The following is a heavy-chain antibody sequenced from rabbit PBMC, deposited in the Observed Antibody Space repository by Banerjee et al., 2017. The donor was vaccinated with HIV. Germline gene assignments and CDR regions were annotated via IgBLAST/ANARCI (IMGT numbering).Heavy chain of an antibody. CDR1: GFTISSNYY. J-gene: IGHJ4*01. CDR3: ARSYGDYGAYGHGTFNL. D-gene: IGHD2-1*01. V-gene: IGHV1S40*01. CDR2: IWTNTDST. Sequence: QSLEESGGDLVKPGASLTLTCTASGFTISSNYYMCWVRQAPGKGLEWIGCIWTNTDSTYYASWAKGRFTISKTSSTTVTLQMTSLTAADTATYFCARSYGDYGAYGHGTFNLWGPGTLVTVS.